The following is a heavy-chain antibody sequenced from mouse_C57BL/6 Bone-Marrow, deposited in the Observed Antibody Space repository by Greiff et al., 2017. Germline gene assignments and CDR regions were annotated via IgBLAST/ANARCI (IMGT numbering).Heavy chain of an antibody. J-gene: IGHJ1*03. V-gene: IGHV1-64*01. Sequence: QVQLQQPGAELVKPGASVKLSCKASGYTFTSYWMHWVKQRPGQGLEWIGMIHPNSGSTNYNEKFKSKATLTVDKSSSTAYMQLSSLTSEDSAVYYGARSLLLLRYGWYVDVWGTGTTVTVSS. D-gene: IGHD1-1*01. CDR1: GYTFTSYW. CDR3: ARSLLLLRYGWYVDV. CDR2: IHPNSGST.